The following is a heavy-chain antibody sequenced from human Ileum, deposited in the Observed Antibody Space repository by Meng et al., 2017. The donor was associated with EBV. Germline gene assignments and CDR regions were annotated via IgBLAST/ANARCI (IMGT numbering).Heavy chain of an antibody. D-gene: IGHD3-22*01. CDR3: ASSDYYRSDY. CDR2: TSHSGST. V-gene: IGHV4-4*02. J-gene: IGHJ4*02. CDR1: GGSISRSDW. Sequence: QVRLPESGPGLVKPSETLSLTCAVSGGSISRSDWWSWVRQPPGKGLEWIGETSHSGSTNYSPSLKSRVTISLDKSKNQLSLKLNSVTAADTAVYYCASSDYYRSDYWGQGTLVTVSS.